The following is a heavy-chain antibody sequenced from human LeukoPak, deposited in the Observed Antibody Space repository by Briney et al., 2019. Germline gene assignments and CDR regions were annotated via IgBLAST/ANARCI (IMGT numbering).Heavy chain of an antibody. CDR2: VSGNGQST. J-gene: IGHJ4*02. Sequence: GGSLRLSCAPSGYTFTRYAMSWVRQAPGRGLDWLSSVSGNGQSTFYADSVKARFTISRDFSKNTLYLQMGNLRAEDTARYYCAKASDYDFWGQGILVTVSS. V-gene: IGHV3-23*01. CDR3: AKASDYDF. CDR1: GYTFTRYA.